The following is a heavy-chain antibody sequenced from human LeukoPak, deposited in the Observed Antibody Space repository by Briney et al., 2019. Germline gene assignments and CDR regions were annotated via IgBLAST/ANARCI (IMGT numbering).Heavy chain of an antibody. CDR2: ISAYNGNT. J-gene: IGHJ4*02. D-gene: IGHD5-18*01. CDR1: GYTFTSYG. V-gene: IGHV1-18*01. CDR3: ARDDGYSYQVY. Sequence: ASVKVSCKASGYTFTSYGISWVRQAPGQGLEWMGWISAYNGNTNYAQKLQGRVTMTTDTSTSTAHMELRSLRSDDTAVYYCARDDGYSYQVYWGQGTLVTVSS.